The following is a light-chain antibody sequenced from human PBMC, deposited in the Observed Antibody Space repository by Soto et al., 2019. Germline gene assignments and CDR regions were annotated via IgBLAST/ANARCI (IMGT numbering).Light chain of an antibody. V-gene: IGLV2-14*01. CDR3: SSYTSIITLYV. CDR2: EVS. J-gene: IGLJ1*01. Sequence: QSALAQPASVSGSPGQSITISCTGTSNDIGNYNYVSWYQQHPGKAPKVMIYEVSNRPSGISNRFSGSKSGNTASLTISGLQAEDEADYYCSSYTSIITLYVFGSGTKVTVL. CDR1: SNDIGNYNY.